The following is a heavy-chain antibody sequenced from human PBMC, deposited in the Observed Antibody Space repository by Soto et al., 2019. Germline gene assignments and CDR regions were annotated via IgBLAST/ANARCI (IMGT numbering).Heavy chain of an antibody. CDR3: ARHLYAYVWGSYRH. V-gene: IGHV1-69*01. D-gene: IGHD3-16*02. J-gene: IGHJ4*02. CDR2: IIPVFGTP. CDR1: GYIFKNYA. Sequence: QVQLVQSGAEVKETGSSVKVSCKSSGYIFKNYAVTWLRQAPGQGLEWMGGIIPVFGTPDYAQKFLGRVIMTADESAGIVYMELRRLTAEDTAFYYCARHLYAYVWGSYRHWGQGTPVTV.